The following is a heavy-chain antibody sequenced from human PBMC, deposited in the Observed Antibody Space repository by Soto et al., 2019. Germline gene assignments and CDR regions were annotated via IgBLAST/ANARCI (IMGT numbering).Heavy chain of an antibody. V-gene: IGHV3-23*01. J-gene: IGHJ5*02. CDR3: AKDAGTMIVVVFNWFDP. Sequence: EVQLLESGGGLVQPGGSLRLSCAASGFTFSSYAMSWVRQAPGKGLEWVSAISGSGGSTYYADSVKGRFTISRDNSKNTLYLQMTSLRAEDTAVYYCAKDAGTMIVVVFNWFDPWGQGTLVTVSS. D-gene: IGHD3-22*01. CDR2: ISGSGGST. CDR1: GFTFSSYA.